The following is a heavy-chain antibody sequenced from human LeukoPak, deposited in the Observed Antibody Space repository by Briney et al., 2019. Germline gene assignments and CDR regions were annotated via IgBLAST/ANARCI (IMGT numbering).Heavy chain of an antibody. CDR2: IYYSGST. CDR1: GGSISSGGYY. Sequence: SPSETLSLTCTVSGGSISSGGYYWSWIRQHPGKGLEWIGYIYYSGSTYYNPSLKSRVTISVDTSKNQFSLKLSSVTAADTAVYYCARVSRPSPNGDYYFDYWGQGTLVTVSS. D-gene: IGHD4-17*01. J-gene: IGHJ4*02. CDR3: ARVSRPSPNGDYYFDY. V-gene: IGHV4-31*03.